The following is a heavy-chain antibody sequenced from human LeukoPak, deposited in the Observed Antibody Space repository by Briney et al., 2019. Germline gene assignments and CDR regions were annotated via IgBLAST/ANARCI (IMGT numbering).Heavy chain of an antibody. V-gene: IGHV4-59*01. CDR3: AGGWQQTPGWGYYFDY. Sequence: SETLSLTCTVSGGSISSYYWSWIRQPPGKGLEWIGYIYYSGSTNYNPSLKSRVTISVDTSKNQFSLKLSSVTAADTAVYYCAGGWQQTPGWGYYFDYWGQGTLVTVSS. J-gene: IGHJ4*02. CDR2: IYYSGST. D-gene: IGHD6-13*01. CDR1: GGSISSYY.